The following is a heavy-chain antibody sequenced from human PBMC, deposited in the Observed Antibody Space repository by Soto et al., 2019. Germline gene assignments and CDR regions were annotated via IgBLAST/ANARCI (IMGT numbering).Heavy chain of an antibody. CDR3: ARVYNWNPPPKWFYP. D-gene: IGHD1-20*01. V-gene: IGHV2-26*01. J-gene: IGHJ5*02. Sequence: SGPTLVNPTETLTLTCTVSGFSLSNARMGVSWIRQPPGKALEWLARIFSNDEKSYSTSLKSRLTISKDTSKSQVVLTMTNMDPVDTATYYCARVYNWNPPPKWFYPWGQRALVTVSS. CDR1: GFSLSNARMG. CDR2: IFSNDEK.